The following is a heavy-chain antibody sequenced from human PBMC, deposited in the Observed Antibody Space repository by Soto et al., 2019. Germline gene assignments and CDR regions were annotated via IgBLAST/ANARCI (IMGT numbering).Heavy chain of an antibody. CDR1: GFTFSSYA. CDR2: ISYDGSNK. J-gene: IGHJ5*02. D-gene: IGHD2-15*01. Sequence: QVQLVESGGGVVQPGRSLRLSCAASGFTFSSYAMHWVRQAPGKGLEWVAVISYDGSNKYYADSVKGRFTISRDNSKNTLYLQMNSLGAKDTAVYYCASHCSGGSCHTTWGQGTLVTVSS. V-gene: IGHV3-30-3*01. CDR3: ASHCSGGSCHTT.